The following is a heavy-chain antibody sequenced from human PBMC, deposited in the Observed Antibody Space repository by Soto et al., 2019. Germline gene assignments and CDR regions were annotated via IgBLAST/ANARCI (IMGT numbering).Heavy chain of an antibody. V-gene: IGHV1-69*08. CDR3: AREDRDRETGLVSAAIDGMDV. Sequence: QVQLVQSGAEVKKPGSSVKVSCKASGGTFSRYSFTWVRQAPGHGLEWMGRIIPVFGIASYAQKFQGRVTISADKSTSTAYMQLSILRSEDTAVYYCAREDRDRETGLVSAAIDGMDVWGQGTTVTVSS. J-gene: IGHJ6*02. D-gene: IGHD2-2*01. CDR2: IIPVFGIA. CDR1: GGTFSRYS.